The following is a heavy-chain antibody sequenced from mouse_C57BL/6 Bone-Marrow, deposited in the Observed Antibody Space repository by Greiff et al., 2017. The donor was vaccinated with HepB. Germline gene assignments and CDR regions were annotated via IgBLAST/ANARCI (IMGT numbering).Heavy chain of an antibody. Sequence: EVNLVESGAGLVKPGGSLKLSCAASGFTFSDYGMHWVRQAPEKGLEWVAYISSGSSTIYYADTVKGRFTISRDNTKNTLFLQRTSLRSEDTAMYNGATYNSNYGFAYWGQGTLVTVS. J-gene: IGHJ3*01. CDR2: ISSGSSTI. V-gene: IGHV5-17*01. CDR1: GFTFSDYG. D-gene: IGHD2-5*01. CDR3: ATYNSNYGFAY.